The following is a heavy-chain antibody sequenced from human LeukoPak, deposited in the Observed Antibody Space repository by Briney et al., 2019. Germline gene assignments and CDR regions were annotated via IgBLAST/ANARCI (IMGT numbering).Heavy chain of an antibody. D-gene: IGHD6-19*01. CDR1: GGSFSGYY. CDR3: ARGVGIAVAGKPYYFDY. Sequence: PSETLSLTCAVYGGSFSGYYWSWIRQPPGKGLEWIGYIYYSGSTNYNPSLKSRVTISVDTSKNQFSLKLSSVTAADTAVYYCARGVGIAVAGKPYYFDYWGQGTLVTVSS. J-gene: IGHJ4*02. CDR2: IYYSGST. V-gene: IGHV4-59*12.